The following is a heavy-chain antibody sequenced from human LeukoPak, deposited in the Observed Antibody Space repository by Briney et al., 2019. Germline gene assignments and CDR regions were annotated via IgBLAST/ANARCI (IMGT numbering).Heavy chain of an antibody. J-gene: IGHJ3*02. CDR1: GGSVSRVSLY. V-gene: IGHV4-61*01. CDR2: VYYTGST. Sequence: PSETLSLTCTVSGGSVSRVSLYWTWIRQSPGMGLEWIGYVYYTGSTNYNPSLKSRVSISIDTSKNQFSLKLTSVTAADTAVYYCARGGPSWWYGFDTWGQGTMVTVSS. CDR3: ARGGPSWWYGFDT. D-gene: IGHD2-15*01.